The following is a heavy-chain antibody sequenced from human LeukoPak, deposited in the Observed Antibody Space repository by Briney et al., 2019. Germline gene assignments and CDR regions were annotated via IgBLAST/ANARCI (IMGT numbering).Heavy chain of an antibody. CDR1: GGSISSYY. D-gene: IGHD2-15*01. CDR3: ARVATLYWYFDL. V-gene: IGHV4-59*01. J-gene: IGHJ2*01. CDR2: IYYSGST. Sequence: SETLSLTCTVSGGSISSYYWSWIRQPPGKGLEWIGYIYYSGSTNYNPSLKSRVTISVDTSKNQFSLKLSSVTAADTAVYYCARVATLYWYFDLWGRGTLVTVSS.